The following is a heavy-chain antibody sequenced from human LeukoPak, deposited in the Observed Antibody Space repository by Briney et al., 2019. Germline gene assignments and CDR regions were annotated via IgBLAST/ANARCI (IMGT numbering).Heavy chain of an antibody. CDR2: IYHSGST. V-gene: IGHV4-38-2*02. CDR1: GYSNSSGYY. J-gene: IGHJ6*02. CDR3: ARIARDYYYGMDV. Sequence: KTSETLSLTCTVSGYSNSSGYYWGWIRQPPGKGLEWIGSIYHSGSTYYNPSLKSRVTISVDTSKNQFSLKLSSVTAADTAVYYCARIARDYYYGMDVWGQGTTVTVSS.